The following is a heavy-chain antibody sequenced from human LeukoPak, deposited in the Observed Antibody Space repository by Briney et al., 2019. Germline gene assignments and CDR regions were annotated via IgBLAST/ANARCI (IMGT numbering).Heavy chain of an antibody. V-gene: IGHV4-59*01. J-gene: IGHJ3*02. CDR1: GGSISDYS. Sequence: SETLSLTCTVSGGSISDYSWTWIRQPPGKGLEWIGNISYIGSTNYSPSLKSRVTISIDTSKSQFSLKLSSVIAADTAVYYCATGDDYGDSRGAFDIWGQGTMVTVSS. CDR2: ISYIGST. D-gene: IGHD4-17*01. CDR3: ATGDDYGDSRGAFDI.